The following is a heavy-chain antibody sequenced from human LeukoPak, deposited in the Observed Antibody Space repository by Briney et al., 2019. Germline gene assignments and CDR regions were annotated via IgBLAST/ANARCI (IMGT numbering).Heavy chain of an antibody. J-gene: IGHJ4*02. CDR3: ARDHDGDFWSGYYGY. CDR2: ISAYNGNT. D-gene: IGHD3-3*01. V-gene: IGHV1-18*01. Sequence: ASVKVSCKASGYTFTSYGISWVRQAPGQGLEWMGWISAYNGNTNYAQKLQGRVIMTTDTSTSTAYMELRSLRSDDTAVYYCARDHDGDFWSGYYGYWGQGTLVTVSS. CDR1: GYTFTSYG.